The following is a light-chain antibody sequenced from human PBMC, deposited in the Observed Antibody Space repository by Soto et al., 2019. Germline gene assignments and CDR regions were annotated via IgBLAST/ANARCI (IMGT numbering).Light chain of an antibody. CDR3: QHYNSYSEA. CDR1: QTISSW. CDR2: KAS. Sequence: DIQMTQSPSTLSGSVGDRVTSTCRASQTISSWLAWYQQKPGKAPKLLIYKASTLKSGVPSRFSGSGSGTEFTLTTSGLQPDDFATYYCQHYNSYSEAFGQGTKVDIK. V-gene: IGKV1-5*03. J-gene: IGKJ1*01.